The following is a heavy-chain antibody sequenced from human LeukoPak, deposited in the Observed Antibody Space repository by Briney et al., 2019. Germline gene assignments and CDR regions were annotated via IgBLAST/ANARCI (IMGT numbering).Heavy chain of an antibody. V-gene: IGHV4-38-2*02. D-gene: IGHD6-19*01. CDR2: IYHSAST. J-gene: IGHJ4*02. CDR3: ARVAVIVTSVVAYFDY. Sequence: PSETLSPTCTVSDYSISSGYYWGWVRQPPGKGLEWIGSIYHSASTYYNPSLKSRVTISVDTSKNQFSLKLSSVTAADTAVYYCARVAVIVTSVVAYFDYWGQGTLVTVSS. CDR1: DYSISSGYY.